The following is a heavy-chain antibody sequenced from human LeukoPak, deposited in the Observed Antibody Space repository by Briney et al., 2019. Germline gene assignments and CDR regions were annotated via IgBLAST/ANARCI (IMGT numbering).Heavy chain of an antibody. CDR1: GGSLSSGSYY. CDR2: IYYSGST. Sequence: SETLSLTCTVSGGSLSSGSYYWRWLRQPPGTGLEWIGYIYYSGSTNYNPSLKSRVTMSVDTSKNQFSLKLSSVTAADTAVYYCARDHAERNFDYWGQGTLVTVSS. V-gene: IGHV4-61*01. CDR3: ARDHAERNFDY. J-gene: IGHJ4*02. D-gene: IGHD1-1*01.